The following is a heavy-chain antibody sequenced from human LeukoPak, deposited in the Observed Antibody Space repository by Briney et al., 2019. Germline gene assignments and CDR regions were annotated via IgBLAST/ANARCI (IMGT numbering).Heavy chain of an antibody. J-gene: IGHJ4*02. CDR1: GFTFSDYY. Sequence: PGGSLRLSCAASGFTFSDYYMSWIRQAPGKGLEWVSYISSSGSTIYYADSVKGRFTISRDNAKNSLYLQMSSLRAEDTAVYYCARDKSYYDSSGYYFDYWGQGTLVTVSS. CDR3: ARDKSYYDSSGYYFDY. CDR2: ISSSGSTI. V-gene: IGHV3-11*01. D-gene: IGHD3-22*01.